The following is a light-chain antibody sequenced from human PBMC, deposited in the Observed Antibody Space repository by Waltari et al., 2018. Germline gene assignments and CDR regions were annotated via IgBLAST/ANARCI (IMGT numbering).Light chain of an antibody. CDR2: LNSDGSH. V-gene: IGLV4-69*01. CDR1: SWHSSYA. CDR3: QTWGTGIRV. Sequence: QLVLTQSPSASASLGASVKLTCTLSSWHSSYAIDWHQQQPAKGPRYLMKLNSDGSHSKGDGIPDRFSGSSSGAERYLTISSLQSEDEADYYCQTWGTGIRVFGGGTKLTVL. J-gene: IGLJ3*02.